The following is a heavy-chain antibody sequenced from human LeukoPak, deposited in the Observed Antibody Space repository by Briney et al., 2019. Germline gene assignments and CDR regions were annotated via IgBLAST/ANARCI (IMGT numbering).Heavy chain of an antibody. D-gene: IGHD3-10*01. CDR3: ARDSGTTGEVKFDP. CDR2: IYNSGST. J-gene: IGHJ5*02. CDR1: GYSISSGYY. V-gene: IGHV4-4*07. Sequence: SETLSLTCNVSGYSISSGYYWSWIRQSAGKGLEWIGRIYNSGSTTYNPSLKSRVTMSIDTSKNQFSLKLTSVIVADTAVYYCARDSGTTGEVKFDPWGQGTLVTVSS.